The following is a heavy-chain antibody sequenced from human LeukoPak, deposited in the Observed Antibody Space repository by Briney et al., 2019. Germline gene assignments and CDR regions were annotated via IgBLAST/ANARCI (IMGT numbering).Heavy chain of an antibody. CDR3: ARATYYDFWSGLGRGPFDI. Sequence: GASVKVSCKASGYTFTSYGISWVRQAPGQGLEWMGWINPNSGGTNYAQKFQGRVTMTRDTSISTAYMELSRLRSDDTAVYYCARATYYDFWSGLGRGPFDIWGQGTMVTVSS. J-gene: IGHJ3*02. CDR1: GYTFTSYG. D-gene: IGHD3-3*01. CDR2: INPNSGGT. V-gene: IGHV1-2*02.